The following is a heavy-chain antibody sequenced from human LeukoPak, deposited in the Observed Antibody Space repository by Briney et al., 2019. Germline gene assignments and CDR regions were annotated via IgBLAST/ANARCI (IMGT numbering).Heavy chain of an antibody. CDR3: ARGSNYYGSGSYSDYFDY. Sequence: GASVKVSCKVSGYTLSEISMQWVRQAPGQGLEWMGIINPSGGSTSYAQKFQGRVTMTRNTSISTAYMELSSLRSEDTAVYYCARGSNYYGSGSYSDYFDYWGQGTLVTVSS. J-gene: IGHJ4*02. CDR1: GYTLSEIS. V-gene: IGHV1-46*01. CDR2: INPSGGST. D-gene: IGHD3-10*01.